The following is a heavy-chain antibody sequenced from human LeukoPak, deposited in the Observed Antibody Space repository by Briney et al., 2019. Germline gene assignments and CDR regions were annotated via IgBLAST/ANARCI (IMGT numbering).Heavy chain of an antibody. D-gene: IGHD2-2*01. CDR2: IYYSGST. CDR1: VGSISSGGYY. J-gene: IGHJ6*02. Sequence: PSETLSLTCTVPVGSISSGGYYSSWIRQHPGKGLEWIGYIYYSGSTYYNPSLKSRVTISVDTSKNQFSLKLSFVTAADTAVYYCARDNQYCSSTSCSPYYGMNVWGQGSTVTVCS. V-gene: IGHV4-31*03. CDR3: ARDNQYCSSTSCSPYYGMNV.